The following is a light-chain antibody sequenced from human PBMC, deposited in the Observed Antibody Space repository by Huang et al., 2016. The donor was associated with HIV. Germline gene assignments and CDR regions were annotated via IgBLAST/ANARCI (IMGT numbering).Light chain of an antibody. CDR2: DAS. J-gene: IGKJ5*01. CDR1: QSISSW. CDR3: QQYNNWPPIT. Sequence: DIQMTQSPSTLSASVGDRVTITCRASQSISSWLAWYQQKPGKAPKLLIYDASTLDSGVPSRFSGSGSGTEFTLTISSLQSEDFAVYYCQQYNNWPPITFGQGTRLEIK. V-gene: IGKV1-5*01.